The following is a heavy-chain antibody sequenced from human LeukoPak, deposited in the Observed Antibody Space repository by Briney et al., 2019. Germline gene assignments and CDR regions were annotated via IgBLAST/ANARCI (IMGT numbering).Heavy chain of an antibody. J-gene: IGHJ4*02. CDR1: GGSISSSSYY. CDR2: TYYSGST. CDR3: AFSGGELALFDY. D-gene: IGHD3-16*01. Sequence: PSETLSLTCAVSGGSISSSSYYWGWIRQPPGKGLEWIGSTYYSGSTYYNPSLKSRVTISVDTSKNQFSLKLSSVTAADTAVYYCAFSGGELALFDYWGQGTLVTVSS. V-gene: IGHV4-39*01.